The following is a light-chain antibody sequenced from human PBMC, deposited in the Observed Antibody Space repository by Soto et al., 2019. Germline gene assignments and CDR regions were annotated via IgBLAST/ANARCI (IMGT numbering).Light chain of an antibody. CDR3: QQRSNLPIT. J-gene: IGKJ5*01. V-gene: IGKV3-11*01. Sequence: EIVLTQSPATLSLSPGERATLSCRASQSISSYLDWYQQKRGQAPRLLIYDASKMATGIPARFSGSGSGTAFTLTISSLDLEDFAVYYCQQRSNLPITFGQGTRLEIK. CDR1: QSISSY. CDR2: DAS.